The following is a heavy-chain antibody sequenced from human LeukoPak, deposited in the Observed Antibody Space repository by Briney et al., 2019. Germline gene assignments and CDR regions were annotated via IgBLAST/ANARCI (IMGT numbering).Heavy chain of an antibody. CDR1: GFTFTNYW. J-gene: IGHJ4*02. CDR2: IKQDRSEK. Sequence: GGSLRLSCAASGFTFTNYWMSWVRQAPGKGLELVANIKQDRSEKYYVDSVKGRFTISRDKAKNSVFLQMNNVRTEDTALYYCVKDMEPGGSGHWGPGTLVTVSS. V-gene: IGHV3-7*03. CDR3: VKDMEPGGSGH. D-gene: IGHD1-26*01.